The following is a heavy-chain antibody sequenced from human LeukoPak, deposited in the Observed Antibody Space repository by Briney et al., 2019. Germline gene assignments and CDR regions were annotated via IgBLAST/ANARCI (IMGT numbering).Heavy chain of an antibody. V-gene: IGHV4-61*02. D-gene: IGHD3-22*01. CDR3: AREGGYYGGFDY. Sequence: SQTLSLTCTVSGGSISSGSYYWSWIRQPAGKGLEWIGCIYTSGSTNYNPSLKSRVTISVDTSKNQFSLKLSSVTAADTAVYYCAREGGYYGGFDYWGQGTLVTVSS. CDR1: GGSISSGSYY. J-gene: IGHJ4*02. CDR2: IYTSGST.